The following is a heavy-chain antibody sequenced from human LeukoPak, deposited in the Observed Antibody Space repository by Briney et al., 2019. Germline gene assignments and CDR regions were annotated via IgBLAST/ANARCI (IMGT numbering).Heavy chain of an antibody. CDR3: AGELGIAAAAPDAFDI. D-gene: IGHD6-13*01. CDR2: IYYSGGT. CDR1: GGSLSSYS. J-gene: IGHJ3*02. V-gene: IGHV4-59*01. Sequence: SETLSLTRTVSGGSLSSYSWSWIRQPPGKGLERIGWIYYSGGTNYAPSLKSPVTISVDTSKNQFSLKPSSVTAAAAAVYYCAGELGIAAAAPDAFDIWGQGTMVTVTS.